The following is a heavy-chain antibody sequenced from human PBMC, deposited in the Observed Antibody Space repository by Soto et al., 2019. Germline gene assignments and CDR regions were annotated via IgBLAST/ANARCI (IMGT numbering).Heavy chain of an antibody. CDR2: IYYTGVT. CDR1: GASLPIGGYY. J-gene: IGHJ5*02. CDR3: ARDGSSTANLLDP. V-gene: IGHV4-31*03. Sequence: PSETLSLTCTVSGASLPIGGYYWAWIRQNPGKGLEWIGYIYYTGVTYYNPSLGSRVNISVDTSKNQFSLELTSVTAADTAVYSCARDGSSTANLLDPWGQGLLVRVSS. D-gene: IGHD2-2*01.